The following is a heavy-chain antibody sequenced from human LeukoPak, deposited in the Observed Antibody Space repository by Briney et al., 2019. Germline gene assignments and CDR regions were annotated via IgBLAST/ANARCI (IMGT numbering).Heavy chain of an antibody. D-gene: IGHD3-10*01. J-gene: IGHJ4*02. V-gene: IGHV1-46*01. CDR1: GYTFTSYY. CDR2: INPSGGST. CDR3: ARDSRYYYGSGSPSLDY. Sequence: ASVKVSCKASGYTFTSYYMHWVRQAPGQGLEWMGIINPSGGSTSYAQKFQGRVTMTRDMSTSTVYMELSSLRSEDTAVYYCARDSRYYYGSGSPSLDYWGQGTLVTVSS.